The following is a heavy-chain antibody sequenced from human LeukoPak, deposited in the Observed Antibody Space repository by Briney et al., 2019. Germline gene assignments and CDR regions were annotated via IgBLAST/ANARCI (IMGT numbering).Heavy chain of an antibody. Sequence: SETLSLTCAVYGGSFSGYYWSWIRQPPGKGLEWIGEINHSGSTNHNPSLKSRVTISVDTSKNQFSLKLSSVTAADTAVYYCARGRLLWFGELLYGRTFWFDPWGQGTLVTVSS. CDR3: ARGRLLWFGELLYGRTFWFDP. V-gene: IGHV4-34*01. CDR1: GGSFSGYY. J-gene: IGHJ5*02. CDR2: INHSGST. D-gene: IGHD3-10*01.